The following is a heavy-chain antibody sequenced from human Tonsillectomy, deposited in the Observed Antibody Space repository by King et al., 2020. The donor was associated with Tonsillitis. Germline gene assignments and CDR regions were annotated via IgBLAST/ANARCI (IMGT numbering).Heavy chain of an antibody. Sequence: VQLVESGGGLVQPGGSLKLSCEDSGFIFSDSSIHWVRQASGRGLEWVAYIRHRAKNYATGYAASVKGRFTIPRDDSTRTAYLQLRSLRAEDTAIYYCTRHIEYDHTACWGQGTLVTVSS. CDR2: IRHRAKNYAT. CDR3: TRHIEYDHTAC. J-gene: IGHJ4*02. CDR1: GFIFSDSS. V-gene: IGHV3-73*01. D-gene: IGHD2/OR15-2a*01.